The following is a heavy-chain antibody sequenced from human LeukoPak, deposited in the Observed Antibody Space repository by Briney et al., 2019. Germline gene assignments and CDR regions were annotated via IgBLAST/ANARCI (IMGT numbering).Heavy chain of an antibody. CDR3: ARDDSSFEYYMDV. D-gene: IGHD6-6*01. CDR1: GFTFSSYW. Sequence: GGSLRPSCAASGFTFSSYWMHWVRQAPGKGLVWVSRINTDGSSTSYADSVKGRFTISRDNAKNSLYLQMNSPRAEDTAVYYCARDDSSFEYYMDVWGKGTTVTVSS. J-gene: IGHJ6*03. CDR2: INTDGSST. V-gene: IGHV3-74*01.